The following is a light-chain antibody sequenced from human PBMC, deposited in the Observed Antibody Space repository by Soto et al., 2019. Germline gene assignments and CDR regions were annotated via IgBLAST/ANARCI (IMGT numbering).Light chain of an antibody. CDR1: QSVSSN. CDR2: GAP. CDR3: QQYNNWPLT. J-gene: IGKJ5*01. Sequence: PSPAPLAGYPGESTTLSCGTSQSVSSNLAWHQQRPGQPPWLLSDGAPTRATGVPARSRGGGSGTELTLALTSLQSEDFAVYWCQQYNNWPLTFGPGTRLEIK. V-gene: IGKV3D-15*01.